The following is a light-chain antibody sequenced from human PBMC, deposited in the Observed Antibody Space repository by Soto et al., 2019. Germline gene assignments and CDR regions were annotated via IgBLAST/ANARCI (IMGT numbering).Light chain of an antibody. CDR2: EIS. Sequence: QSALTQPASVSGSPGQSITISCTGTSSDIGCNNYVSWFQQRPGKAPTLIIYEISNRPSGVSTHFSGSKFGNTASLTISGLLPEDEAEYYRSSYTTTNRLFGGGTKLTVL. J-gene: IGLJ3*02. V-gene: IGLV2-14*01. CDR1: SSDIGCNNY. CDR3: SSYTTTNRL.